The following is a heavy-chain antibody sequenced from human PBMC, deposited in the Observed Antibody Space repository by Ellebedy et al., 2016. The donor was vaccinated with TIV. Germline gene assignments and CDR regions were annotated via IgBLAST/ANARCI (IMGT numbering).Heavy chain of an antibody. CDR1: GGSISSSSYY. CDR2: IYYSGST. Sequence: SETLSLXXTVSGGSISSSSYYWGWFRQPPGKGLEWIGSIYYSGSTYYNPSLKSRVTISVDTSKNQFSLKLSSVTAADTAVYYCARGIAVAGPLDYWGQGTLVTVSS. J-gene: IGHJ4*02. CDR3: ARGIAVAGPLDY. V-gene: IGHV4-39*07. D-gene: IGHD6-19*01.